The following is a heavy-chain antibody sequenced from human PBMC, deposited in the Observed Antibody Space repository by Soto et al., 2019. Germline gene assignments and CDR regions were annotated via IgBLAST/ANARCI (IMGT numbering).Heavy chain of an antibody. CDR3: ARAIKSSP. J-gene: IGHJ5*02. CDR2: INHSGST. V-gene: IGHV4-34*01. CDR1: GGSFSGYY. Sequence: SETLSLTCAVYGGSFSGYYWSWIRQPPGKGLEWIGEINHSGSTNYNPSLKSRVTISVDTSKNQFSLKLSSVTAADTAVYYCARAIKSSPWGQGTLVTVSS. D-gene: IGHD2-21*01.